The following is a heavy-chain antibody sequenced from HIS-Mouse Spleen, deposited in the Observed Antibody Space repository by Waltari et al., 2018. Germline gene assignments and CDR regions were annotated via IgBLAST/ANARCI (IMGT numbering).Heavy chain of an antibody. D-gene: IGHD1-26*01. CDR2: INHSGST. Sequence: QVQLQQWGAGLLKPSETLSLTCAVYGGSFSGYYWSWIRQPPGKGLEWIGEINHSGSTNNNPSLESRVTISVDTSKNQFSLKLSSVTAADTAVYYCARMGPASGSYGDYWGQGTLVTVSS. J-gene: IGHJ4*02. CDR3: ARMGPASGSYGDY. V-gene: IGHV4-34*01. CDR1: GGSFSGYY.